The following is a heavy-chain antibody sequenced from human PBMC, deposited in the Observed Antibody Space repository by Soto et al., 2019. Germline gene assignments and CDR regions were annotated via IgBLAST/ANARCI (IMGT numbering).Heavy chain of an antibody. CDR1: GGTFSGYA. CDR3: ARVSSSWYKDYFDY. J-gene: IGHJ4*02. CDR2: IIPIFGTA. V-gene: IGHV1-69*12. D-gene: IGHD6-13*01. Sequence: QVQLVQSGAEVKKPGSSVKVSCKASGGTFSGYAISWVRQAPGQGLEWMGGIIPIFGTANYAQKFQGRVTITADESMSTAYMELSSLRSEDTAVYYCARVSSSWYKDYFDYWGQGTLVTVSS.